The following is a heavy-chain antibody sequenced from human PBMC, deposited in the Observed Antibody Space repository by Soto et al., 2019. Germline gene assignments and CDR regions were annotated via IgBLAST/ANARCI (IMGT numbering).Heavy chain of an antibody. Sequence: PGGSLRLSCAASGFTFSSYAMSWVRQAPGKGLEWVSVIGASGGSTYYADPVKGRFTISRDNSKNTLYLQMNSLRAEDTAIYYCAKATKGSLYYYYGMDVWGQGTTVTVSS. J-gene: IGHJ6*02. V-gene: IGHV3-23*01. CDR3: AKATKGSLYYYYGMDV. CDR1: GFTFSSYA. CDR2: IGASGGST.